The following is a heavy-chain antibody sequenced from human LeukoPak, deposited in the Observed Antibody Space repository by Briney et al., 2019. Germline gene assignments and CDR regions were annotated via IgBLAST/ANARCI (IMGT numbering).Heavy chain of an antibody. CDR1: GYTFTSYD. J-gene: IGHJ4*02. CDR2: INPNSGGT. V-gene: IGHV1-2*02. Sequence: ASVKVSCKASGYTFTSYDIDWVRQATGQGLEWMGWINPNSGGTNYAQKFQGRVTMTRDTSISTTYMELSRLRSDDTAVYYCAGADGDYTPFDYWGQGTLVTVSS. CDR3: AGADGDYTPFDY. D-gene: IGHD4-17*01.